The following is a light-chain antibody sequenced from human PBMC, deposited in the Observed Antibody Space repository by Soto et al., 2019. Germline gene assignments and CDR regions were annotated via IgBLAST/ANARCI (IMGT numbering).Light chain of an antibody. CDR1: QSISTW. V-gene: IGKV1-5*03. J-gene: IGKJ1*01. CDR3: QQYNSYSRT. Sequence: DIQMTQSPSTLSASVGDRVTITWRASQSISTWLAWYQQEPGKAPKLLIHKASSLQSGVPSRFSGSGSGTDFTLTISSLHPDDFATYYCQQYNSYSRTFGQGTKVDIK. CDR2: KAS.